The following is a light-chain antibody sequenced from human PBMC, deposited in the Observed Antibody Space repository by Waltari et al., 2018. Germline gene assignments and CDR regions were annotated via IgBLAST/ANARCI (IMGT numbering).Light chain of an antibody. CDR3: QQYNNWPLT. CDR2: DSS. V-gene: IGKV3-15*01. CDR1: QSVSNK. J-gene: IGKJ4*01. Sequence: EIVMTQSPANLSVSPGESATLSCRASQSVSNKLAWYQQKPGQAPRLLISDSSTRATVIPPRFSGSGSGTDFTLTISSLQFEDFAVYYCQQYNNWPLTFGGGTKVEIK.